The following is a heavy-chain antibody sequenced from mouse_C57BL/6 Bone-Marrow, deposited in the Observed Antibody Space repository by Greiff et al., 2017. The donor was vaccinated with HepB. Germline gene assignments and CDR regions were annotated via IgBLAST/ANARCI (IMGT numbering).Heavy chain of an antibody. J-gene: IGHJ1*03. CDR1: GFTFSSYA. V-gene: IGHV5-4*03. D-gene: IGHD2-1*01. CDR3: ARVYYGNRSYWYFDV. Sequence: EVKLVESGGGLVKPGGSLKLSCAASGFTFSSYAMSWVRQTPEKRLEWVATISDGGSYTYYPDNVKGRFTISRDNAKNNLYLQMSHLKSEDTAMYYCARVYYGNRSYWYFDVWGTGTTVTVSS. CDR2: ISDGGSYT.